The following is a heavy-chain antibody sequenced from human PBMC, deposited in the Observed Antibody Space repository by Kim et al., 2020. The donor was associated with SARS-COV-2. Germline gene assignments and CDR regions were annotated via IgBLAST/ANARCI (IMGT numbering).Heavy chain of an antibody. Sequence: GGSLRLSCAASGFTFSSYAMHWVRQAPGKGLEWVAVISYDGSNKYYADSVKGRFTISRDNSKNTLYLQMNSLRAEDTAVYYCARDAPRGYSYGYVHGMDVWGQGTTVTVSS. CDR3: ARDAPRGYSYGYVHGMDV. V-gene: IGHV3-30*04. D-gene: IGHD5-18*01. J-gene: IGHJ6*02. CDR1: GFTFSSYA. CDR2: ISYDGSNK.